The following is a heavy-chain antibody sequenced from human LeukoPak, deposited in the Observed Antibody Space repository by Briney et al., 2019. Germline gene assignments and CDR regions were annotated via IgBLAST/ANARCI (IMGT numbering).Heavy chain of an antibody. J-gene: IGHJ4*02. D-gene: IGHD5-24*01. CDR3: ANERDGYRPYYFDY. Sequence: PGGSLRLSCAASGFTFSNYAMSCVRQAPGKGLEWVSAISGSGGSTYYADSVKGRFTISRDNSKNTLYLQMNSLRAEDTAVYYCANERDGYRPYYFDYWGQGTLVTVSS. CDR1: GFTFSNYA. CDR2: ISGSGGST. V-gene: IGHV3-23*01.